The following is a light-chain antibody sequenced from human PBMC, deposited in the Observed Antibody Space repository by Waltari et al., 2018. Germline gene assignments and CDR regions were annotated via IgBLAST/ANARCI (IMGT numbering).Light chain of an antibody. CDR1: QGISSF. CDR3: QQRTNWPS. Sequence: IVLTQSPATLSLSPGERATLSCRASQGISSFLAWYQQKPGQAPRLLVYDASNRANGIPARFSGSGSGADFTLTISSLEPEDFAVYYCQQRTNWPSFGGGTRVELK. J-gene: IGKJ4*01. V-gene: IGKV3-11*01. CDR2: DAS.